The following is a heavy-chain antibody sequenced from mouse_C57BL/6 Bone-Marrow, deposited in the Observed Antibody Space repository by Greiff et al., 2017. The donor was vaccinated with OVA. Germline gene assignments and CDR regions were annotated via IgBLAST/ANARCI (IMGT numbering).Heavy chain of an antibody. CDR1: GSTFSDYY. J-gene: IGHJ1*03. CDR2: ISNGGGST. D-gene: IGHD2-4*01. Sequence: EVKVVEPGGGLVQPGGSLKLSCAASGSTFSDYYMYWVRQTPEKRLEWVAYISNGGGSTSYQDTVKGRSPIPRDNAKNPPYLQMSRLKSEGTAMYYCARHDDYDEDWCFDVWGTGTTVTVSS. CDR3: ARHDDYDEDWCFDV. V-gene: IGHV5-12*01.